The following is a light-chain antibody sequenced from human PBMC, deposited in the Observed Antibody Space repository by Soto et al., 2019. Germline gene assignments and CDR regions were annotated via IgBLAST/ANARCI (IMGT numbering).Light chain of an antibody. Sequence: EIVLTQSPGTLSLSPGEGGTLSCRASQSVCSRCFAWYQQKPGQAPRLLIFGASSRATGIPDTFSGSGSGTDFTLTISRLEPEDSAVYYCQHYGSTPWTFGQGTKVEI. V-gene: IGKV3-20*01. CDR2: GAS. J-gene: IGKJ1*01. CDR1: QSVCSRC. CDR3: QHYGSTPWT.